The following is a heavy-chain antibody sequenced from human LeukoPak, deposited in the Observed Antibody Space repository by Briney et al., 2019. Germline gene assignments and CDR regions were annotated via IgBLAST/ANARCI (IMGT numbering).Heavy chain of an antibody. J-gene: IGHJ4*02. V-gene: IGHV4-59*08. CDR3: ASHPSSRYYFDY. CDR1: GASVTDYY. CDR2: IYYSGTT. D-gene: IGHD6-13*01. Sequence: PSETLSLTCTVSGASVTDYYWSWFRQPPGKGLEWIGYIYYSGTTYYSSSLKGRVTISLDTSKNQFSLKLSSVTAADTAVYYCASHPSSRYYFDYWGQGTLVTVSS.